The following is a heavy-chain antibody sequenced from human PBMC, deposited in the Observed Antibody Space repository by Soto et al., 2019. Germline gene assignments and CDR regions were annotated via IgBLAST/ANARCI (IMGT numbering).Heavy chain of an antibody. CDR1: GFTFSSYA. CDR3: AKQADGGGGSPFGF. D-gene: IGHD3-16*01. J-gene: IGHJ4*02. CDR2: ITRSGDST. V-gene: IGHV3-23*01. Sequence: EVQLLESGGGLIQPGGSLRLSCAASGFTFSSYAMSWVRQAPGKGLEWVSAITRSGDSTYYADSVKGRFTISRDNSKGMLNSQMNSMRGEDTAVYYCAKQADGGGGSPFGFCGQGTLVIFSS.